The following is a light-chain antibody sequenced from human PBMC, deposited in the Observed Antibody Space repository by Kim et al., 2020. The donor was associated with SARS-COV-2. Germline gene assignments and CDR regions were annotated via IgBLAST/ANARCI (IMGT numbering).Light chain of an antibody. Sequence: SPGEGATLSCRASQSVNGRFLAWYQQKHGQAPRLLIYGASTRATGIPDRFSGSGSGTDFTLTISRLEPEDFAMYYCQQYDSSVWTFGQGTKVDIK. CDR1: QSVNGRF. J-gene: IGKJ1*01. CDR2: GAS. CDR3: QQYDSSVWT. V-gene: IGKV3-20*01.